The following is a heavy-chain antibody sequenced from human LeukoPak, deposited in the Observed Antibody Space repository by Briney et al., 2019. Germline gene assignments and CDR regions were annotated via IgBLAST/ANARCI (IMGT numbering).Heavy chain of an antibody. CDR3: ARGKYYNMDV. V-gene: IGHV3-74*01. Sequence: PGGSLRLSCAASGFTFSSYWMHWVRQAPGKGLMWVSRINGDGSSTIYADSVKGRFTASRDNAKNTLYLQMNSLRAEDTAVYYCARGKYYNMDVWGQGTTVTVSS. CDR1: GFTFSSYW. CDR2: INGDGSST. J-gene: IGHJ6*02.